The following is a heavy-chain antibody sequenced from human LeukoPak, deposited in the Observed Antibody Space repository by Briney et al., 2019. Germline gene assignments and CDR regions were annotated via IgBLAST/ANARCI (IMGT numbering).Heavy chain of an antibody. CDR3: ARLNYSNQTFAP. V-gene: IGHV4-59*01. CDR2: IYFRGST. J-gene: IGHJ5*02. CDR1: GGSITSYY. Sequence: KPSETLSLTCTVSGGSITSYYWSWIRQPPGKGLEGIGYIYFRGSTNYNPSLKSRVTISVDTSKNQFSLKLSSVTAADTAVYYCARLNYSNQTFAPWGQGTLVAVSS. D-gene: IGHD4-11*01.